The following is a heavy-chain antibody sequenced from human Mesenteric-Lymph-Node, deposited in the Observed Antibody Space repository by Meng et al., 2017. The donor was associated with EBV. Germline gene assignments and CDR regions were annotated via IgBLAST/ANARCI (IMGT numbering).Heavy chain of an antibody. CDR2: IYDNENT. J-gene: IGHJ5*01. D-gene: IGHD3-10*01. Sequence: QVLLQRPGPGLFQPSVTLSLTCRFSGGFVSRGNYYWSWIRQPPGKGLEWIGLIYDNENTNYNPSLKSRVTISVDRSKNQFSLRLHSVTAADTAVYYCARRSIREGVGIDTWGHGTLVTVSS. CDR3: ARRSIREGVGIDT. V-gene: IGHV4-61*01. CDR1: GGFVSRGNYY.